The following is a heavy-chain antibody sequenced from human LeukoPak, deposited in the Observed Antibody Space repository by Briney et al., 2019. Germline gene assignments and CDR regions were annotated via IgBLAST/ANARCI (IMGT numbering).Heavy chain of an antibody. Sequence: SETLSLTCTVSGGSISSGSYYWSSIRQPAGKGLEWIGRIYTSGSTNYNPSLKSRITISVDTSKNQFSLKLSSVTAADTAVYYCARDRYCSSTSCYGGLDYWGQGTLVTVSS. V-gene: IGHV4-61*02. CDR3: ARDRYCSSTSCYGGLDY. CDR2: IYTSGST. CDR1: GGSISSGSYY. D-gene: IGHD2-2*01. J-gene: IGHJ4*02.